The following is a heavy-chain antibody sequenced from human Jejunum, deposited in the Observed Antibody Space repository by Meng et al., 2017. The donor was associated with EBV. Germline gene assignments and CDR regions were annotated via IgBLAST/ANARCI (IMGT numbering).Heavy chain of an antibody. J-gene: IGHJ4*02. CDR2: IFYSGST. Sequence: RGSGPGLVKASETLSLSCTVSGGSIRSSSYDWGWIRQPPGKGLEWIGNIFYSGSTYYNPSLKSRVTISLDTSRNEFSLKLSSVTAADTAVYYCARASGSYWYWGQGTLVTVSS. V-gene: IGHV4-39*07. CDR3: ARASGSYWY. CDR1: GGSIRSSSYD. D-gene: IGHD1-26*01.